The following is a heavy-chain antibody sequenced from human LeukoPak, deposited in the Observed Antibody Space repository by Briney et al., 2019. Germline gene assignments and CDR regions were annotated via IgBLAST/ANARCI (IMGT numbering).Heavy chain of an antibody. CDR3: ARDTIGIGLRLGEYSDY. V-gene: IGHV4-39*07. CDR2: IYYSGST. D-gene: IGHD3-16*01. J-gene: IGHJ4*02. Sequence: PSETLSLTCTVSGGSISSSSYYWGWIRQPPGKGLEWIGNIYYSGSTYYDPSLESRVTISVDTSKNQFSLKLSSVTAADTAVYYCARDTIGIGLRLGEYSDYWGQGILVTVSS. CDR1: GGSISSSSYY.